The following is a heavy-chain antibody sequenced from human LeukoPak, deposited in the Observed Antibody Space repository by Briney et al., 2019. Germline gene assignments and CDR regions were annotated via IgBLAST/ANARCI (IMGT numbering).Heavy chain of an antibody. D-gene: IGHD3-10*01. CDR1: GFTFSSYS. Sequence: GGSLRLSCAASGFTFSSYSMNWVRQAPGKGLEWISYISSSSSTIYYADSVKGRFTISRDNAKNSLYLQMNSLRAEDTAVYYCARDALLWFGELSWFDPWGQGTLVTVSS. CDR2: ISSSSSTI. CDR3: ARDALLWFGELSWFDP. V-gene: IGHV3-48*01. J-gene: IGHJ5*02.